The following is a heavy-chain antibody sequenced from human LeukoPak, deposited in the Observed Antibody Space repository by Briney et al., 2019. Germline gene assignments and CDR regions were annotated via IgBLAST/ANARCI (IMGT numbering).Heavy chain of an antibody. D-gene: IGHD6-19*01. V-gene: IGHV3-9*03. CDR3: AKGGIAVAGTWFDP. J-gene: IGHJ5*02. CDR1: GFTFDDYA. CDR2: ISWNGGNI. Sequence: GRSLRLSCAASGFTFDDYAMHWVRQAPGKGLEWVSGISWNGGNIGYADSVKGRFIISRDNARNSLYLQMNSLRAEDMALYYCAKGGIAVAGTWFDPWGQGTLVTVSP.